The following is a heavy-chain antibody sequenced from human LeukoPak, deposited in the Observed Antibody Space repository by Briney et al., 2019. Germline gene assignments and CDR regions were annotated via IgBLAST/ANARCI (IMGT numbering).Heavy chain of an antibody. CDR1: GFTFSSYA. V-gene: IGHV3-23*01. CDR3: AKELGGIVVVTAIHLGYFDY. CDR2: ISGSGGST. J-gene: IGHJ4*02. D-gene: IGHD2-21*02. Sequence: PGGSLRLSCAASGFTFSSYAMSWVRQAPGKGLEWVSAISGSGGSTYYADSVKGRFTISRDNSKNTLYLQMNSLRAEDTAVYYCAKELGGIVVVTAIHLGYFDYWGQGTLVTVSS.